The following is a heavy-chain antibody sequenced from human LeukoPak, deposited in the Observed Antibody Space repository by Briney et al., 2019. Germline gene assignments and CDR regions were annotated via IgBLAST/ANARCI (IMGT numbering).Heavy chain of an antibody. Sequence: ASVKVSCKASGYTFTSYDINWVRQATGQGLEWMGWMNPNSGNTGYAQKFQGRVTMTRNTSISTAYMELSSLRSEDTAVYYCARDKRYFDWAIGFGAFDIWGQGTMVTVSS. D-gene: IGHD3-9*01. V-gene: IGHV1-8*01. CDR2: MNPNSGNT. CDR1: GYTFTSYD. CDR3: ARDKRYFDWAIGFGAFDI. J-gene: IGHJ3*02.